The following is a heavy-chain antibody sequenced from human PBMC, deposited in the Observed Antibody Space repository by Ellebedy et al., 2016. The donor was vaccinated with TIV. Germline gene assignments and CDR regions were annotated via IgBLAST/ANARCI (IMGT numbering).Heavy chain of an antibody. V-gene: IGHV4-39*01. CDR1: GGSISSAGFY. D-gene: IGHD5-18*01. Sequence: MPSETLSLTCTVSGGSISSAGFYWAWIRQPPGKGLEWIGSIHYSGSTYYNPSLRSRVTISADTSKDQFSLKVTSLTAADTAVYYCARFNGYTYGIGRWGQGTLVTVSS. CDR3: ARFNGYTYGIGR. CDR2: IHYSGST. J-gene: IGHJ4*02.